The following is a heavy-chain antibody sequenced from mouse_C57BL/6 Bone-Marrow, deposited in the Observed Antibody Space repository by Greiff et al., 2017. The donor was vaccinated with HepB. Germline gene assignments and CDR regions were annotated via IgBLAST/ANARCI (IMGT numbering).Heavy chain of an antibody. CDR1: GFTFSDYG. D-gene: IGHD1-1*01. Sequence: EVKVVESGGGLVQPGGSLKLSCAASGFTFSDYGMAWVRQAPRKGPEWVAFISNLAYSIYYADTVTGRFTISRENAKNTLYLEMSSLRSEDTAMYYCARHPYYYGSSWAMDYWGQGTSVTVSS. CDR3: ARHPYYYGSSWAMDY. J-gene: IGHJ4*01. V-gene: IGHV5-15*01. CDR2: ISNLAYSI.